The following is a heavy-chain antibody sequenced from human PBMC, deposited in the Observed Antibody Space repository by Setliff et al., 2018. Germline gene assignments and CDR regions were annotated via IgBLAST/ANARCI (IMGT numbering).Heavy chain of an antibody. D-gene: IGHD3-3*01. CDR2: MNPNSGNT. Sequence: ASVKVSCKASGYTFTGYHMYWVRQAPGQGLEWMGWMNPNSGNTGYAQKFQGRVTMTRNTSISTAYMDLSSLRFEDTAVYYCARAQSWSGGPYYFDNWGQGTLVTVSS. V-gene: IGHV1-8*02. CDR3: ARAQSWSGGPYYFDN. J-gene: IGHJ4*02. CDR1: GYTFTGYH.